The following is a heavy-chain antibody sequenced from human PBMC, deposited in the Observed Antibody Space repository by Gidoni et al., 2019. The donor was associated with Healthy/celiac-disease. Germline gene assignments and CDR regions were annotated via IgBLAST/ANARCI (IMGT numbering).Heavy chain of an antibody. J-gene: IGHJ4*02. V-gene: IGHV3-49*03. D-gene: IGHD1-26*01. Sequence: WYSQAPGKGLEWVGFIRSKAYGGTTEYAASVKGRFTISRDDSKSIAYLQMNSLKTEDTAVYYCTRPVGAKFSFDYWGQGTLVTVSS. CDR3: TRPVGAKFSFDY. CDR2: IRSKAYGGTT.